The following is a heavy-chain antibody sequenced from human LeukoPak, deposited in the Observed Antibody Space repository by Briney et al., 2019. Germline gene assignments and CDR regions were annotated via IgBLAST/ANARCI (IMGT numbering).Heavy chain of an antibody. CDR1: GGSFSGYY. CDR2: INHSGST. CDR3: ARVSGITIFGVARYYFDY. V-gene: IGHV4-34*01. J-gene: IGHJ4*02. Sequence: SETLSLTCAVYGGSFSGYYWSWIRQPPGKGLEWIGEINHSGSTNYNPSLKSRVTISVDTSKNQFSLKLSSVTAADTAVYYCARVSGITIFGVARYYFDYWGQGTLVTVSS. D-gene: IGHD3-3*01.